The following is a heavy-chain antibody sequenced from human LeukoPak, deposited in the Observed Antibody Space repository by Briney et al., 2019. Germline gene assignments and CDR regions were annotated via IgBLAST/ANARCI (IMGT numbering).Heavy chain of an antibody. D-gene: IGHD6-13*01. CDR1: GYTFTSYG. Sequence: GASVKVSCKASGYTFTSYGISWVRQAPGQGLEWMGWISAYNGNTNYAQKLQGRVTMTTDTSTSTAYMELRSLRSDDTAVYYCARASPPSGAAAGMIWFDPWGQRTLVTVSS. J-gene: IGHJ5*02. V-gene: IGHV1-18*01. CDR2: ISAYNGNT. CDR3: ARASPPSGAAAGMIWFDP.